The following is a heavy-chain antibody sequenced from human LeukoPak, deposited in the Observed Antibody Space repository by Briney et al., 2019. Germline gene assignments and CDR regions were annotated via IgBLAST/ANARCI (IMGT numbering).Heavy chain of an antibody. D-gene: IGHD6-6*01. CDR1: GFTFSSYW. J-gene: IGHJ4*02. Sequence: PGGSLRLSCAASGFTFSSYWMSWVRQAPGKGLEWVANINQDGSEKYYVDSVKGRFTISRDNAKNSLYLQMNRLRAEDTAVYYCARDYSFRIAARSYYFDYWGQGTLVTVSS. CDR3: ARDYSFRIAARSYYFDY. CDR2: INQDGSEK. V-gene: IGHV3-7*01.